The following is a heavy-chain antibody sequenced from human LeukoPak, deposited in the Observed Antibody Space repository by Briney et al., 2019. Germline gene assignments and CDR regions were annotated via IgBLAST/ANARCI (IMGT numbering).Heavy chain of an antibody. D-gene: IGHD6-6*01. V-gene: IGHV1-2*02. CDR2: IDPNSGVT. J-gene: IGHJ5*02. CDR3: VRSTSIGVRVKAPYDP. CDR1: GYTFTAHY. Sequence: ASVKVSCKASGYTFTAHYLHWVRQAPGQGLEWMGWIDPNSGVTNSAQKFRGRVTVTRDTSISTAYMELSWLSSDDTAVYYCVRSTSIGVRVKAPYDPWGQGSLVTVSS.